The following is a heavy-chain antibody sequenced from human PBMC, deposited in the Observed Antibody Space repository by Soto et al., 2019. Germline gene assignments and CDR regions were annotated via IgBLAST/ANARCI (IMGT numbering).Heavy chain of an antibody. CDR3: ARTLYYFDY. V-gene: IGHV4-30-2*02. D-gene: IGHD1-1*01. Sequence: TLSLTCAVSGGSISSGGYSWSWIRQPPGKGLEWIGYIYHSGSTYYNPSLKSRVTISVDRSKNQLSLKLSSVTAADTAVYYCARTLYYFDYWGQGTLVTVSS. J-gene: IGHJ4*02. CDR2: IYHSGST. CDR1: GGSISSGGYS.